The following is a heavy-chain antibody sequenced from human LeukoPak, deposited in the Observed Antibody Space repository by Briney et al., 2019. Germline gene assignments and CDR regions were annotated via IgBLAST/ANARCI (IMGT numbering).Heavy chain of an antibody. J-gene: IGHJ4*02. V-gene: IGHV3-23*01. D-gene: IGHD4-11*01. CDR2: ISGSGSST. Sequence: GGSLRLSCVASGFTFSSYAMSWVSQAPGKGLEWVSTISGSGSSTYYADSVKGRFTISKDNCKNTLYLQVDSLRAEDTAVYYCAKDRIHSTTARDFDYWGQGSLVTVSS. CDR1: GFTFSSYA. CDR3: AKDRIHSTTARDFDY.